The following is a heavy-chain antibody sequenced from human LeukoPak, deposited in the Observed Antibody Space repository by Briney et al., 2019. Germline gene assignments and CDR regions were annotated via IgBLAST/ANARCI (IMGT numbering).Heavy chain of an antibody. CDR1: GFTFSNYA. J-gene: IGHJ4*02. CDR3: ARDLYADYVWGSFDY. V-gene: IGHV3-23*01. D-gene: IGHD3-16*01. CDR2: ISNSGAGT. Sequence: PGGSLRLSCAASGFTFSNYAMSWVRQAPGKGLEWVSTISNSGAGTYYADSVKGRFTISRDNSKNTLYLQMNSLRAEDTAVYYCARDLYADYVWGSFDYWGQGTLVTVSS.